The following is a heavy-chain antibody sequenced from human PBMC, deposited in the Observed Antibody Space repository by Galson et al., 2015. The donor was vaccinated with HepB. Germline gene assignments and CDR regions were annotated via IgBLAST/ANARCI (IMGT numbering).Heavy chain of an antibody. V-gene: IGHV7-4-1*02. CDR3: ARDAGLHCSSTSCYGGHWFDP. CDR1: GYTFTSYA. CDR2: INTNTGNP. Sequence: SVKVSCKASGYTFTSYAMNWVRQAPGQGLEWMGWINTNTGNPTYAQGFTGRFVFSLDTSVSTAYLQISSLKAEDTAVYYCARDAGLHCSSTSCYGGHWFDPWGQGTLVTVSS. J-gene: IGHJ5*02. D-gene: IGHD2-2*01.